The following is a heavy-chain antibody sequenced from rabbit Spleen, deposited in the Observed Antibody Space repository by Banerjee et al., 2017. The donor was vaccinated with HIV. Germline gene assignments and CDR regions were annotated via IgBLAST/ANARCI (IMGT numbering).Heavy chain of an antibody. J-gene: IGHJ4*01. V-gene: IGHV1S7*01. Sequence: QLVESGGGLVQPGGSPKLSCKASGFDFRTYYMSWVRQAPGKGLEWIGYIDPVFGVAVYASWVNGRFTISSHNAQNTLYLQLNSLTAADTATYFCARDMGVAAGYYFNLWGQGTLVTVS. CDR2: IDPVFGVA. D-gene: IGHD4-1*01. CDR3: ARDMGVAAGYYFNL. CDR1: GFDFRTYY.